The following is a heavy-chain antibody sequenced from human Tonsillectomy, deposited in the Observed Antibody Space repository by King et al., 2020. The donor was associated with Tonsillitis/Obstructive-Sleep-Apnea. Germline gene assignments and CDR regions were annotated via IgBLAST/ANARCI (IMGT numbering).Heavy chain of an antibody. CDR2: ISYDGSNK. CDR1: GFTFSSYA. J-gene: IGHJ4*02. Sequence: VQLVESGGGVVQPGRSLRLSCAASGFTFSSYAMHWVRQAPGKGLEWVAVISYDGSNKYYADSVKGRFTISRDNSKNTLYLQMNSLRAEDTAVYYCARDSSIWYGVGYYFDYWGQGTLVTVSS. CDR3: ARDSSIWYGVGYYFDY. V-gene: IGHV3-30*01. D-gene: IGHD6-13*01.